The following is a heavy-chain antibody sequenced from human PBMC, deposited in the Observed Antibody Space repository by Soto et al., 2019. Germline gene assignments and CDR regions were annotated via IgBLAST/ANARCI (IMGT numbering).Heavy chain of an antibody. Sequence: PSETLSLTCTVSGGSISSSTYYWGWIRQPPGKGLEWIGIIYYSGSTYYSPSLKSRVTISVDTSKNQFSLKLSSVTAADTAVYYDILTGSPDYWGQGTLVIFS. V-gene: IGHV4-39*01. CDR3: ILTGSPDY. CDR1: GGSISSSTYY. CDR2: IYYSGST. J-gene: IGHJ4*02. D-gene: IGHD3-9*01.